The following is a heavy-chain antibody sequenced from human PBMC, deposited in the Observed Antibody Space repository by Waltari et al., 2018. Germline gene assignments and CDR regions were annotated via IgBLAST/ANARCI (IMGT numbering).Heavy chain of an antibody. J-gene: IGHJ4*02. CDR3: ARIDTTSSDISPLDH. CDR2: IRYSGST. CDR1: GASIFNYY. V-gene: IGHV4-59*01. Sequence: QVQLQESGPGLVKPSETLSLTCSVSGASIFNYYWNWIRQPPGKGLEWFGYIRYSGSTTHNPSLKSRVTVSIDTSKSQFSLQLRSVTAADTAVYYCARIDTTSSDISPLDHWGQGTLVTVSS. D-gene: IGHD6-6*01.